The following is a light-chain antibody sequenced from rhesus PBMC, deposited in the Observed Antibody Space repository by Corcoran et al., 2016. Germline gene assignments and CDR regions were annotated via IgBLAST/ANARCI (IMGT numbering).Light chain of an antibody. CDR1: QTISSY. V-gene: IGKV1-44*01. J-gene: IGKJ1*01. CDR3: QQHNSHPWT. CDR2: AAS. Sequence: DIQMTQSPSSLSASVGDRVTITCRASQTISSYLAWYQQKTGKVPKLLIYAASSLESGVPSRFSGSVSGTDFTLTISRLQPEDFATYYCQQHNSHPWTFGQGTKVEIK.